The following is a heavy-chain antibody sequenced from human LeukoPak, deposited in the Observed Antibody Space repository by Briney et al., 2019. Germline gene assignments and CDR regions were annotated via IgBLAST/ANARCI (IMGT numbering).Heavy chain of an antibody. CDR2: ISAYNGNT. CDR1: GYTFTSYG. CDR3: ARAYAAHYYYYYMDV. J-gene: IGHJ6*03. Sequence: ASVKASCKASGYTFTSYGISWVRQAPGQGLEWMGWISAYNGNTNYAQKLQGRVTMTTDTSTSTAYMELRSLRSDDTAVYYCARAYAAHYYYYYMDVWGKGTTVTVSS. V-gene: IGHV1-18*01.